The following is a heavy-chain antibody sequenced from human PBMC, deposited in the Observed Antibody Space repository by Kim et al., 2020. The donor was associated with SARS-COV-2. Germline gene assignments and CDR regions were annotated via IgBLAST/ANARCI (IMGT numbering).Heavy chain of an antibody. J-gene: IGHJ4*02. CDR3: VRESSN. CDR2: INGDGSAM. Sequence: GGSLRLSCEASGFSFSDYYMSWIRQAPGKGLEWVAYINGDGSAMTCADSVNGRFSISRDNANKTLSLQMNSLTTADTAAYYCVRESSNWGQGTLVTASS. V-gene: IGHV3-11*01. D-gene: IGHD4-4*01. CDR1: GFSFSDYY.